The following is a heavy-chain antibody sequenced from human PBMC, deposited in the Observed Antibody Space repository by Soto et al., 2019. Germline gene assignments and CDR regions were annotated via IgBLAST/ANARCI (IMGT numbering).Heavy chain of an antibody. Sequence: QVQLVESGGGVVQPGRSLRLSCAASGFTFSSYGMHWVRQAPGKGLEWVAVIWYDGSNKYYADSVKGRFTISRDNSKNTLYLQMNSLRAEDTAVYYCARDYYGSGSPYCYYYMDVWGKGTTVTVSS. V-gene: IGHV3-33*01. CDR2: IWYDGSNK. D-gene: IGHD3-10*01. CDR1: GFTFSSYG. J-gene: IGHJ6*03. CDR3: ARDYYGSGSPYCYYYMDV.